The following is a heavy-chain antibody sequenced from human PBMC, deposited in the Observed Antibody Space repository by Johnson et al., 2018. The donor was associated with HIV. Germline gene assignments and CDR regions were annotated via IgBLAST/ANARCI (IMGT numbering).Heavy chain of an antibody. CDR2: IYSGGST. D-gene: IGHD3-22*01. Sequence: VQLVESGGGVVRPGGSLRLSCAASGFTFDDYGMSWVRQAPGKGLEWVSGIYSGGSTYYADSVKGRFTISRDNSKNTLYLQMNSLRAEDTAVYYCARDPRGDSSGVSGAFDIWGQGTMVTVSS. CDR1: GFTFDDYG. V-gene: IGHV3-66*01. J-gene: IGHJ3*02. CDR3: ARDPRGDSSGVSGAFDI.